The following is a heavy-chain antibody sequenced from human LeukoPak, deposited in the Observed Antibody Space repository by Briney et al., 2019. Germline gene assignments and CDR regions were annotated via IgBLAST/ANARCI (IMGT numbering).Heavy chain of an antibody. D-gene: IGHD3-22*01. CDR3: AKEAQVIDAFDI. CDR1: GFSFSTCV. CDR2: ISANGGRT. V-gene: IGHV3-23*01. Sequence: PGGSLRLSCAASGFSFSTCVMTWVRQAPGKGLEWVSGISANGGRTYYADFVRGRFTISRDNSKNTLYLQMNSLRAEDTAVYYCAKEAQVIDAFDIWGQGTMVTVSS. J-gene: IGHJ3*02.